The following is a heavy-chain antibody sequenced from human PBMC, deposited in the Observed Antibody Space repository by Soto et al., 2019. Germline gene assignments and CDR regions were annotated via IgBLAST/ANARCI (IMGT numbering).Heavy chain of an antibody. CDR3: ARDGGKGYGMDV. V-gene: IGHV3-48*01. D-gene: IGHD3-3*01. J-gene: IGHJ6*02. CDR2: ITKSSRTI. CDR1: GFTFSSYS. Sequence: GGSLRLSCAAAGFTFSSYSMNWVRQAPGKGLEWVSYITKSSRTIYYADSVKGRFTISRDNAKNSLYLQMNSLRAEDTAVYYCARDGGKGYGMDVWGQGTTVTVSS.